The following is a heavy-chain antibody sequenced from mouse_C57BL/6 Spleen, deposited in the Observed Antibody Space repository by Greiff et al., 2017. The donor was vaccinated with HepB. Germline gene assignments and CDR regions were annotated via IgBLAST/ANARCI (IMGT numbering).Heavy chain of an antibody. D-gene: IGHD1-1*01. CDR1: GFTFSDFY. CDR2: SRNKANDYTT. Sequence: EVQVVESGGGLVQSGRSLRLSCATSGFTFSDFYMEWVRQAPGKGLEWIAASRNKANDYTTEYSASVKGRFIVSRDTSQSILYLQMNALRAEDTAIYYCARDAYYYYGSNDWYFDVWGTGTTVTVSS. CDR3: ARDAYYYYGSNDWYFDV. J-gene: IGHJ1*03. V-gene: IGHV7-1*01.